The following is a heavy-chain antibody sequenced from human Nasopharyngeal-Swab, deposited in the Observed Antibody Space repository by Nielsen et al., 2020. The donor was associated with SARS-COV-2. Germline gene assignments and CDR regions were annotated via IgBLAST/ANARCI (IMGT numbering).Heavy chain of an antibody. V-gene: IGHV1-8*01. J-gene: IGHJ6*03. CDR3: ARGHRGYSGCDYYYYYMDV. CDR2: MNPNSGNT. Sequence: WVRQAPGQGLEWMGWMNPNSGNTGYAQKFQGRVTMTRNTSISTAYMELSSLRSEGTAVYYCARGHRGYSGCDYYYYYMDVWGKGTTVTVSS. D-gene: IGHD5-12*01.